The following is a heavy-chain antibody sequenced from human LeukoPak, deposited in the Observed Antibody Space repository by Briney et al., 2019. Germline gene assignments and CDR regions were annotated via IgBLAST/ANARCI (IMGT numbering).Heavy chain of an antibody. J-gene: IGHJ4*02. Sequence: GGSLRLSCAASGFTFSSYSMSWVCQAPGKGLEWVANIQQDGSERYYVDSVKGRFTISRDNARNSLYLQMNSLRAEDTAVYYCARGRGSDYWGQGTLVTVSS. V-gene: IGHV3-7*05. CDR3: ARGRGSDY. CDR2: IQQDGSER. D-gene: IGHD3-16*01. CDR1: GFTFSSYS.